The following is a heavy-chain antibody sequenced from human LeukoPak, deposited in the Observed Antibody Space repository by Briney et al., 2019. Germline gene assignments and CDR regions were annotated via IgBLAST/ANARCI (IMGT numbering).Heavy chain of an antibody. CDR2: ISSSSSYI. Sequence: PGGSLRLSCAASGFTFSSYSMNWVRQAPGKGLEWVSSISSSSSYIYYADSVKGRFTISRDNAKNSLYLQMNSLRAEDMALYYCAKGAMVRGAVLYYFDYWGQGTLVTVSS. CDR1: GFTFSSYS. V-gene: IGHV3-21*04. D-gene: IGHD3-10*01. CDR3: AKGAMVRGAVLYYFDY. J-gene: IGHJ4*02.